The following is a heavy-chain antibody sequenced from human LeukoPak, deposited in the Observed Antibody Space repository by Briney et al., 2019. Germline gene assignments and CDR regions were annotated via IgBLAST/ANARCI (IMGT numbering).Heavy chain of an antibody. J-gene: IGHJ3*02. D-gene: IGHD2-21*02. Sequence: PSETLSLTCAVSGVSISSGGYSWGWIRQPRGKGLEWIGYIYHSGSTYYNPSLKSRVTISVDRSKNQFSLKLSSVTAADTAVYYCARACGGDCYAFDIWGQGTMVTVSS. CDR3: ARACGGDCYAFDI. CDR2: IYHSGST. V-gene: IGHV4-30-2*01. CDR1: GVSISSGGYS.